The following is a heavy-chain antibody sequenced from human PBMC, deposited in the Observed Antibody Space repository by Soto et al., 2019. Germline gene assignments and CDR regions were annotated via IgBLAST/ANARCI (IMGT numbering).Heavy chain of an antibody. J-gene: IGHJ1*01. CDR2: ISWNSGSI. CDR1: GFPFDDYA. CDR3: AKGGRAYSSSSFSEYFQH. Sequence: PGGSLRLSCAASGFPFDDYAMHWVRHAPGKGLEWVSGISWNSGSIGYADSVKGRFTISRDNAKNSLYLQMNSLRAEDTALYYCAKGGRAYSSSSFSEYFQHWGQGTLVTVSS. V-gene: IGHV3-9*01. D-gene: IGHD6-6*01.